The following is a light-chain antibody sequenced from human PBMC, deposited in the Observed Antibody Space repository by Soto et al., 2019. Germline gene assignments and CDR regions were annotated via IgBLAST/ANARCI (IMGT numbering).Light chain of an antibody. CDR2: WAS. J-gene: IGKJ4*01. Sequence: DIVMTQSPDSLAVSLGERATINCKSSQSIFYSSNNKNYLAWYQQKSGQPPKLLIYWASTRESGVPDRFSGSGSGTDFTLTISSLQAEDVAIYYCQQYYDTPTFGGGTKVEI. CDR1: QSIFYSSNNKNY. CDR3: QQYYDTPT. V-gene: IGKV4-1*01.